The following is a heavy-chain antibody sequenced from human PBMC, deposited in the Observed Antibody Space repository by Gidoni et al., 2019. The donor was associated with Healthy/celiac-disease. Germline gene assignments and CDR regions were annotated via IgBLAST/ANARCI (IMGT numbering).Heavy chain of an antibody. V-gene: IGHV3-33*01. Sequence: QVQLVESGGGVVQPGRSLRLSCAASGFTFSSYAMHWVRQAPGKGLEWVAVIWYDGSNKYYADSVKGRFTISRDNSKNTLYLQMNSLRAEDTAVYYCARDLQRYYYDSSGYYKYYYYYGMDVWGQGTTVTVSS. D-gene: IGHD3-22*01. J-gene: IGHJ6*02. CDR1: GFTFSSYA. CDR2: IWYDGSNK. CDR3: ARDLQRYYYDSSGYYKYYYYYGMDV.